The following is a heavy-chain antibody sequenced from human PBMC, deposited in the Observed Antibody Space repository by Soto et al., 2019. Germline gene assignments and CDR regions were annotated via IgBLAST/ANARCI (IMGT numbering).Heavy chain of an antibody. V-gene: IGHV1-18*01. Sequence: GASVKVSCKASGYTFTSYGISWVRQAPGQGLEWMGWISAYNGNTNYAQKLQGRVTMTTDTSTSTAYMELSSLRSEDTAVYYCARGIKIRNIAAAGYYYYYYGMDVWGQGTTVTGSS. CDR3: ARGIKIRNIAAAGYYYYYYGMDV. D-gene: IGHD6-13*01. CDR2: ISAYNGNT. CDR1: GYTFTSYG. J-gene: IGHJ6*02.